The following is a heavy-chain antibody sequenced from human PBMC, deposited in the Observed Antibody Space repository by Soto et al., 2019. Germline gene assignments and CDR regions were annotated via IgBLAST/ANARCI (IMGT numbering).Heavy chain of an antibody. J-gene: IGHJ4*01. CDR3: GRVPDYGGYLDY. CDR1: GTTFSKFA. Sequence: QVRMVQSWAEVKRTESSVNVACEASGTTFSKFAIGWVLHAPGQGLEWMGGIILPFGTPNSAQKCQGRVTISADESMTTVYMELTGLLCGDTAVYYCGRVPDYGGYLDYWRHGNLVTVSS. V-gene: IGHV1-69*12. CDR2: IILPFGTP. D-gene: IGHD3-10*01.